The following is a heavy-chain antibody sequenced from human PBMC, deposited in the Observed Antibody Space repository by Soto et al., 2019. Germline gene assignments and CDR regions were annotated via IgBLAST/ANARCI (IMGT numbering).Heavy chain of an antibody. CDR2: IIPILGIV. D-gene: IGHD1-26*01. CDR1: GGTFSSYT. Sequence: QVQLVQSGAEVKKPGSSVKVSCKASGGTFSSYTISWVRQAPGQGLEWMGRIIPILGIVNYAQKFQGRVTITADKSASPEYMELSSLGSEDTAVNYGSRVVKGGGGDYWGQGTLVTVSS. V-gene: IGHV1-69*02. J-gene: IGHJ4*02. CDR3: SRVVKGGGGDY.